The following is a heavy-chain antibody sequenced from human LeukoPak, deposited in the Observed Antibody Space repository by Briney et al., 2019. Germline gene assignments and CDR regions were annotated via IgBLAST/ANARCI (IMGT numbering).Heavy chain of an antibody. CDR3: ARDRREADTAMVIGWFDP. J-gene: IGHJ5*02. D-gene: IGHD5-18*01. CDR2: ISGSGGST. V-gene: IGHV3-23*01. CDR1: GFTFSNYA. Sequence: GGSLRLSCAASGFTFSNYAMSWVRQAPGKGLEWVSAISGSGGSTYYADSVKGRFTISRDNSKNTLFLQMNSLRAEDTAVYYCARDRREADTAMVIGWFDPWGQGTLVTVSS.